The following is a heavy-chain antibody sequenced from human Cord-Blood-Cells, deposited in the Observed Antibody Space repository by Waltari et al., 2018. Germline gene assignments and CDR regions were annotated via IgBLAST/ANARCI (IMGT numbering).Heavy chain of an antibody. D-gene: IGHD6-13*01. J-gene: IGHJ6*02. Sequence: QVQLVESGGGVVQPGRSLRLSCAASGFTFSSYAMHWVRQAPGKGLEWVAVISYDGSNKYYADSVKSRFTISRDNSKNTLYLQMNSLRAEDTAVYYCAREDSSSWYYYYYYGMDVWGQGTTVTVSS. CDR2: ISYDGSNK. CDR3: AREDSSSWYYYYYYGMDV. CDR1: GFTFSSYA. V-gene: IGHV3-30-3*01.